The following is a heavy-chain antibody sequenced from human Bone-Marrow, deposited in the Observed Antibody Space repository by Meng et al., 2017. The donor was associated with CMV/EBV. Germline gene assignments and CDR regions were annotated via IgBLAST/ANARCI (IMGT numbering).Heavy chain of an antibody. V-gene: IGHV3-30-3*01. CDR2: ISYDGSKK. CDR1: GFTFSSYA. J-gene: IGHJ6*02. Sequence: GESLKISCAASGFTFSSYAMHWVRQAPGKGLEWVAVISYDGSKKYYADSVKGRFTISRDNSMNTLYLQMTSRRAEDTAVYYCARVSPPSGYSSGWYSNYYYYGMDVWGQGTTVTVSS. CDR3: ARVSPPSGYSSGWYSNYYYYGMDV. D-gene: IGHD6-19*01.